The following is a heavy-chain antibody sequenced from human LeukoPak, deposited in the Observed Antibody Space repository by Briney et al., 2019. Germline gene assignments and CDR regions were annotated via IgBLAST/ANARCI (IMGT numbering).Heavy chain of an antibody. CDR1: GFTFSNSW. D-gene: IGHD1-1*01. V-gene: IGHV3-7*05. Sequence: PGGSLRLSCAASGFTFSNSWMIWVRQAPEKGLQWVASIKQDGSGEYYVGSVRGRFTISRDNAKSSLYLQMNSLRVEDTAIYYCAKGYSSYANWFDPWGQGALVTVSS. J-gene: IGHJ5*02. CDR3: AKGYSSYANWFDP. CDR2: IKQDGSGE.